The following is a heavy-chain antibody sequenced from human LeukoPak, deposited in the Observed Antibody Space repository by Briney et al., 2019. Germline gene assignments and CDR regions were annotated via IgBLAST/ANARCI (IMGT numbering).Heavy chain of an antibody. CDR3: ASSTVPAAIPYFDY. CDR1: GGSISSGDYY. Sequence: SETLSLTCTVSGGSISSGDYYWSWIRQPPGKGLESIGYIYYSGSTYYNPSLKSRITISVDTSKNQFSLNLSSVTAADRAVNYCASSTVPAAIPYFDYWGQGTLVTVSS. D-gene: IGHD2-2*02. CDR2: IYYSGST. V-gene: IGHV4-30-4*08. J-gene: IGHJ4*02.